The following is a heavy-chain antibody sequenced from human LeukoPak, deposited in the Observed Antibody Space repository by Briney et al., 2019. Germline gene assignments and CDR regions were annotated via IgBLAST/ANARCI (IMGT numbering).Heavy chain of an antibody. CDR3: ASPGYSYGISFDY. D-gene: IGHD5-18*01. V-gene: IGHV4-39*01. CDR2: IYYSGST. J-gene: IGHJ4*02. Sequence: TPSETLSLTCTVSGGSVSSSSYFWGWIRQPPGKGLEWIGSIYYSGSTYYNPSPKSRVTISVDTSKNQLSLKLSSVTAADTAVYYCASPGYSYGISFDYWGQGTLVTVSS. CDR1: GGSVSSSSYF.